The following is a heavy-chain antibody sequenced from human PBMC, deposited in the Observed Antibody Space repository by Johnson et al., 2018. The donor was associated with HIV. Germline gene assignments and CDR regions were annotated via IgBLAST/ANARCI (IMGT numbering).Heavy chain of an antibody. V-gene: IGHV3-15*01. Sequence: MQLVESGGGLVKPGGSLRLSCAASGFTFSNAWMSWVRQAPGKGLEWVGRINSKTDGGTTDYAAPVKGRFTISRDDSKNTLYLQMNSLKTEDTAVYYCTTDLASDAFDIWGQGTMVTVSS. CDR3: TTDLASDAFDI. J-gene: IGHJ3*02. CDR1: GFTFSNAW. CDR2: INSKTDGGTT.